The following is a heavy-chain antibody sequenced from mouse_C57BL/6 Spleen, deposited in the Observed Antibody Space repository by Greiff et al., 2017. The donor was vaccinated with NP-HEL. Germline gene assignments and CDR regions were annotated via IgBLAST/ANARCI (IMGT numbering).Heavy chain of an antibody. J-gene: IGHJ3*01. CDR2: IAPSDSYT. CDR1: GYTFTSYW. CDR3: ASLDGSSYGWFAY. V-gene: IGHV1-59*01. D-gene: IGHD1-1*01. Sequence: QVQLQQPGAELVRPGTSVKLSCKASGYTFTSYWMHWVKQRPGQGLEWIGVIAPSDSYTNYNQKFKGKATLTVDTSSSTTYMQLSSLTSEDSAVDYCASLDGSSYGWFAYWGQGTLVTVSA.